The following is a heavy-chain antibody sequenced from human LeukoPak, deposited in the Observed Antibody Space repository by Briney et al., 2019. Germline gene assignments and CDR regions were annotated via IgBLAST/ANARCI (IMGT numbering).Heavy chain of an antibody. CDR1: GFTFSSYS. V-gene: IGHV3-21*01. Sequence: KSGGSLRLSCAASGFTFSSYSMNWLRQAPGKCLEWVSSFSSDGSYIYYADSVKGRFSISRDTAKNSLYLQMNSLGVDDTAVYYCARDHGRGSTDYFDYWGQGTLVTVSS. CDR2: FSSDGSYI. J-gene: IGHJ4*02. D-gene: IGHD3-10*01. CDR3: ARDHGRGSTDYFDY.